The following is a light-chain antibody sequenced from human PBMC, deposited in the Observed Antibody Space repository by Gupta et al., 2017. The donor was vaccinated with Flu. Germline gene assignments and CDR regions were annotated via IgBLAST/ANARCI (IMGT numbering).Light chain of an antibody. J-gene: IGKJ1*01. CDR2: AAS. Sequence: DIQMTQSPSSLSASVGDRVTITCRASQSISSYLNWYQQKPGKVPKVLIHAASSFQSAVPSRFSGSGSGTDFTLTIIRLLPEDFATYYCQLTHGIAKTFGPGTKVEIK. CDR3: QLTHGIAKT. CDR1: QSISSY. V-gene: IGKV1-39*01.